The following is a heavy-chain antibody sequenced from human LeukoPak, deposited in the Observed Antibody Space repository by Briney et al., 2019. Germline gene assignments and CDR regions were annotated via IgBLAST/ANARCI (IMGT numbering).Heavy chain of an antibody. Sequence: PGGSLRLSCAASGFTVSSNYMSWVRQAPGKGLEWVSTIYSGGSTYYADSVKGRFTVSRDISKNTLFLQMNSLRVEDTAVYYCARDVCSSTSCYDYWGQGTLVTVSS. CDR3: ARDVCSSTSCYDY. V-gene: IGHV3-66*01. D-gene: IGHD2-2*01. CDR2: IYSGGST. J-gene: IGHJ4*02. CDR1: GFTVSSNY.